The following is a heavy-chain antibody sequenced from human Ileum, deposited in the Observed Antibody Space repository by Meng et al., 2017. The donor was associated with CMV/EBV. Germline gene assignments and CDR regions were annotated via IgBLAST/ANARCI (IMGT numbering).Heavy chain of an antibody. CDR2: IKQDGSEK. D-gene: IGHD3-22*01. J-gene: IGHJ4*02. V-gene: IGHV3-7*01. CDR1: GFTFSSYW. Sequence: GESLKISCAASGFTFSSYWMSWVRQAPGKGLEWVANIKQDGSEKYYVDSVKGRFTISRDNAKNSLYLQMNSLRAEDTAVYYCARRASRYYDSSGYYLFDYWGQGTLVTVSS. CDR3: ARRASRYYDSSGYYLFDY.